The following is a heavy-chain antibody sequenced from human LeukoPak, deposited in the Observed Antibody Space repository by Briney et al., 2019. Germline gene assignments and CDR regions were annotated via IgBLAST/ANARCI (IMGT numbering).Heavy chain of an antibody. CDR3: ARPNRYYYYGMDV. CDR1: GGSISSGGYY. CDR2: IYHGGNT. Sequence: PSETLSLTCTVSGGSISSGGYYWSWIRQPPGKGLEWIGYIYHGGNTYYNPSLKSRVTISVDRSKNQFSLKLSSVTAADTAVYYCARPNRYYYYGMDVWGQGTTVTVSS. J-gene: IGHJ6*02. D-gene: IGHD1-14*01. V-gene: IGHV4-30-2*01.